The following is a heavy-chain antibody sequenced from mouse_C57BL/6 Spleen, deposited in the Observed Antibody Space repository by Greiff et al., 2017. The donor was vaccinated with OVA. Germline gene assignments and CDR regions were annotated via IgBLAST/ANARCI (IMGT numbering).Heavy chain of an antibody. D-gene: IGHD2-4*01. Sequence: EVKLMESGGGLVQPGGSLKLSCAASEFTFSDYYMYWVRQTPEKRLEWVAYISNGGGSTYYPDTVKGRFTISRDNAKNTLYLQMSRLKSEDTAMYYCARLVYDYDVGPYAMDYWGQGTSVTVSS. CDR2: ISNGGGST. CDR3: ARLVYDYDVGPYAMDY. V-gene: IGHV5-12*01. J-gene: IGHJ4*01. CDR1: EFTFSDYY.